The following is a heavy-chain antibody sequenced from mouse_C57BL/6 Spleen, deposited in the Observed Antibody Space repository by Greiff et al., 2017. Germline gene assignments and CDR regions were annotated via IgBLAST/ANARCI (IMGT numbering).Heavy chain of an antibody. V-gene: IGHV5-17*01. CDR1: GFTFSDYG. Sequence: EVKVEESGGGLVKPGGSLKLSCAASGFTFSDYGMHWVRQAPEKGLEWVAYISSGSSTIYYADTVKGRFTIPRDNAKNNLFLQMTSLRSEDTAMYYCARLFYGNYLDYWGQGTTLTVSS. J-gene: IGHJ2*01. CDR3: ARLFYGNYLDY. CDR2: ISSGSSTI. D-gene: IGHD2-1*01.